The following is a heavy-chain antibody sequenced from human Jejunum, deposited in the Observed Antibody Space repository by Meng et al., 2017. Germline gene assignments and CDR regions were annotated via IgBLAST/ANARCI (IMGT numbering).Heavy chain of an antibody. V-gene: IGHV3-48*03. Sequence: GESLKISCAASGFIFSTYELNWVRQAPGKGLEWVSYISSSGSTIHYAESVKGRFTISRDNAKNSLYLQMNSLRAEDTAVYYCARDFRYGGSYYGFDYWGQGTTVTVSS. CDR1: GFIFSTYE. D-gene: IGHD1-26*01. CDR3: ARDFRYGGSYYGFDY. J-gene: IGHJ4*03. CDR2: ISSSGSTI.